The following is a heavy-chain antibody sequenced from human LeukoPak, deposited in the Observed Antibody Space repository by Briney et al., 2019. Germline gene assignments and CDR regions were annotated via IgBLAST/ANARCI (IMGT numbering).Heavy chain of an antibody. Sequence: SETLSLTCTVSGGSISSGSYYWSWIRQPAGKGLEWIGRIYTGGSTNYNPSLKSRVTISVDTSKNQFSLKLSSVTAADTAVYYCARVSGSWYPNAYYYMDVWGKGTTVTISS. D-gene: IGHD6-13*01. CDR2: IYTGGST. CDR1: GGSISSGSYY. J-gene: IGHJ6*03. V-gene: IGHV4-61*02. CDR3: ARVSGSWYPNAYYYMDV.